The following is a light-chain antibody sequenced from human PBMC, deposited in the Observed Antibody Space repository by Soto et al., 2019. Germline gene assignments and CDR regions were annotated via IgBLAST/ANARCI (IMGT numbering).Light chain of an antibody. Sequence: QSALTQPASVSGSPGQSITISCTGTSSDVGHYNYVSWYQQHPGKAPKLMIYDVTHRPSGVSHRFSGSKSGNTASLPISGLQAEDEADYYCSSYTSTSTRDVIFGGGTKLTVL. CDR3: SSYTSTSTRDVI. J-gene: IGLJ2*01. V-gene: IGLV2-14*03. CDR1: SSDVGHYNY. CDR2: DVT.